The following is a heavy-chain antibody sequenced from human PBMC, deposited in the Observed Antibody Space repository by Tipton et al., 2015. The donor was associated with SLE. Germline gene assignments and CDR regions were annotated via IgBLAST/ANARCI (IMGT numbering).Heavy chain of an antibody. J-gene: IGHJ6*02. CDR2: IYHTGNT. V-gene: IGHV4-38-2*01. CDR3: ARAEDPRYYYGMYV. Sequence: LRLSCAVSGYSISSGYYWDWIRQPPGKGLEWIGSIYHTGNTFYNPSLESRVTISVDTSKNQFSLKLSSVTAADTAVYYCARAEDPRYYYGMYVWGQGTTVTVSS. CDR1: GYSISSGYY.